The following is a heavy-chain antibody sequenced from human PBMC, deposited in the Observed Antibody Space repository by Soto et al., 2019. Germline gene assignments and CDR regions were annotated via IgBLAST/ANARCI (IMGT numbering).Heavy chain of an antibody. Sequence: RGSLRLSCAASGFTFSRFELHWVRQAPGKGLEWISYISSSGSTAYYASSVEGRFTISRDNANNSVYLQMDSLRAEDTALYYCTRAAWFPYLSFYWGQGALVTVSS. CDR1: GFTFSRFE. CDR2: ISSSGSTA. D-gene: IGHD3-10*01. CDR3: TRAAWFPYLSFY. J-gene: IGHJ4*02. V-gene: IGHV3-48*03.